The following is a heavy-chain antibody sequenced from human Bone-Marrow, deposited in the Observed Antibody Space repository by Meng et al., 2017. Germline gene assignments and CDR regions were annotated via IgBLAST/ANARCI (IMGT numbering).Heavy chain of an antibody. CDR1: RYSFTAYY. D-gene: IGHD2-21*01. V-gene: IGHV1-2*06. CDR3: VRDENISLGKLFGDY. J-gene: IGHJ4*02. Sequence: ASVKVSCKPSRYSFTAYYIHWVRQAPGQGLEWLGHINPNSGDTLYAQKFQGRVSMTGDTSISTAYVELSSLRSDDTAVYYCVRDENISLGKLFGDYWGQGTMVTVSS. CDR2: INPNSGDT.